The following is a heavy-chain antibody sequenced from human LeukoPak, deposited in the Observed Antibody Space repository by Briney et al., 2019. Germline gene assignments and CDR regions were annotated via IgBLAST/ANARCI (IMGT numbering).Heavy chain of an antibody. CDR1: GYSFTSYW. D-gene: IGHD4-23*01. CDR2: IYPGDSDT. V-gene: IGHV5-51*01. J-gene: IGHJ4*02. CDR3: AERAAGGSICEGFGY. Sequence: GESLKISCKGSGYSFTSYWIGWVRQMPGKGLEWMGIIYPGDSDTRYSPSFQGQVTISADKSISTAYLQWSSLKASDTAMYYCAERAAGGSICEGFGYLGQGTLGNGFS.